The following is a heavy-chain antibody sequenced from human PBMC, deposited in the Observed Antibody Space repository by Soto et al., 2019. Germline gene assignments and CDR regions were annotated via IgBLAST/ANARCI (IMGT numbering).Heavy chain of an antibody. CDR2: IKDDGTEK. V-gene: IGHV3-7*01. CDR3: TPRGGG. J-gene: IGHJ4*02. CDR1: GFTFSSHW. D-gene: IGHD3-10*01. Sequence: GSLRLSCVVSGFTFSSHWMSWVRQAPGKGLEWVATIKDDGTEKYYVDYVKGRFTISRDNAKNSLHLQMSSLRGEDTGVYYCTPRGGGWGQGTLVTVSS.